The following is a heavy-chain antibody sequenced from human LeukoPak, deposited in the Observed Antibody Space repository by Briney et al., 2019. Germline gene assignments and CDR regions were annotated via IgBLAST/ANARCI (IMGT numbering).Heavy chain of an antibody. CDR1: GGSISRSNW. J-gene: IGHJ6*03. CDR3: ARTLMDGSGSYYYMDV. Sequence: SETLSLTCAVSGGSISRSNWWSWVRPPPGKGLEWIGEIYHSGSTNYNPSLKSRVTISVDKSKNQFSLKLSSATAADTAVYYCARTLMDGSGSYYYMDVWGKGTTVTISS. CDR2: IYHSGST. V-gene: IGHV4-4*02. D-gene: IGHD3-10*01.